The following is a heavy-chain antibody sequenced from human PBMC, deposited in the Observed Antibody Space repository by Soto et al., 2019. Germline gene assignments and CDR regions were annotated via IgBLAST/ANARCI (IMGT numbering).Heavy chain of an antibody. J-gene: IGHJ5*02. V-gene: IGHV4-39*01. CDR3: AIHSLADSWFYPPFQLVVPAATGWDWFDP. D-gene: IGHD2-2*01. CDR1: GGSISSSSYY. CDR2: IYYSGST. Sequence: SETLSLTCTVSGGSISSSSYYWGWIRQPPGKGLEWIGSIYYSGSTYYNPSLKSRVTISVDTSKNQFSLKLSSVTAADTAVYYCAIHSLADSWFYPPFQLVVPAATGWDWFDPWGQGTLVTVSS.